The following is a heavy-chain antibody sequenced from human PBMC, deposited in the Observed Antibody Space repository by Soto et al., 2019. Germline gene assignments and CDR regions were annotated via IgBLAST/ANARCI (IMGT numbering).Heavy chain of an antibody. V-gene: IGHV1-69*13. J-gene: IGHJ4*02. Sequence: SVKVSCKASGDTFSSYAISWVRQAPGQGLEWMGGIIPIFGTANYAQKFQGRVTITADESTSTAYMELSSLRSEDTAVYYCARESSRGAMVRGVVYFDYWGQGTLVTVSS. CDR2: IIPIFGTA. D-gene: IGHD3-10*01. CDR3: ARESSRGAMVRGVVYFDY. CDR1: GDTFSSYA.